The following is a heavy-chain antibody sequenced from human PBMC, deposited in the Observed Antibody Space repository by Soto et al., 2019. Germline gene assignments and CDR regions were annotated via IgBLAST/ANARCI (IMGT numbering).Heavy chain of an antibody. D-gene: IGHD5-18*01. V-gene: IGHV3-33*01. CDR3: AGVEAPLIHSDHYYYGMDV. CDR2: IWYDGTNT. J-gene: IGHJ6*02. CDR1: GFSFSTYG. Sequence: QVQLVESGGGVVRPGRSLRLACEASGFSFSTYGMHWVRQAPGKGLQWVAVIWYDGTNTYYADSVKGRFTISRDNSKDTLYLEMNNLRAEDTAVYYCAGVEAPLIHSDHYYYGMDVWGQGTTVTVSS.